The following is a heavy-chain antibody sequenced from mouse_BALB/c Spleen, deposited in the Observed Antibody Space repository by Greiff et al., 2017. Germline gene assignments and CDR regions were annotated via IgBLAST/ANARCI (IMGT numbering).Heavy chain of an antibody. CDR3: ARQNYGNYEFAY. CDR1: GFTFSSYG. CDR2: ISSGGSYT. Sequence: EVQLQESGGDLVKPGGSLKLSCAASGFTFSSYGMSWVRQTPDKRLEWVATISSGGSYTYYPDSVKGRFTISRDNAKNTLYLQMSSLKSEDTAMYYCARQNYGNYEFAYWGQGTLVTVSA. V-gene: IGHV5-6*01. J-gene: IGHJ3*01. D-gene: IGHD2-1*01.